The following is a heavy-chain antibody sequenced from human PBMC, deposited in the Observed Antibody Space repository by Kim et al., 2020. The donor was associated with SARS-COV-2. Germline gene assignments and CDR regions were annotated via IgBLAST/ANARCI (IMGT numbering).Heavy chain of an antibody. V-gene: IGHV4-34*01. CDR3: ARGQGRLLWFGELTFDYYGMDV. Sequence: SETLSLTCAVYGGSFSGYYWSWIRQPPGKGLEWIGEINHSGSTNYNPSLKSRVTISVDTSKNQFSLKLSSVTAADTAVYYCARGQGRLLWFGELTFDYYGMDVWGQGTTVTVSS. CDR2: INHSGST. D-gene: IGHD3-10*01. J-gene: IGHJ6*02. CDR1: GGSFSGYY.